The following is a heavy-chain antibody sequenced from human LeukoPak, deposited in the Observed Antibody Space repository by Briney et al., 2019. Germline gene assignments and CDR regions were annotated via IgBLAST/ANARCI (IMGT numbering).Heavy chain of an antibody. CDR1: GGSFSGYY. D-gene: IGHD3-22*01. CDR2: INHSGST. J-gene: IGHJ5*02. Sequence: SETLSLTCAVYGGSFSGYYWSWIRQPPGKGLEWIGEINHSGSTNYNPSLKSRVTISVDTSKNQFSLKLSSVTAADTAVYYCARGRLSYYYDSRGWFDPWGQGTLVTVCS. V-gene: IGHV4-34*01. CDR3: ARGRLSYYYDSRGWFDP.